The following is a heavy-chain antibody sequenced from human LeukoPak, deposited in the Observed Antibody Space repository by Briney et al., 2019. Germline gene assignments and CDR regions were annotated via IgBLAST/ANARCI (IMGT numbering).Heavy chain of an antibody. J-gene: IGHJ4*02. D-gene: IGHD6-6*01. CDR2: INPNSGGT. V-gene: IGHV1-2*02. CDR1: GYTFTGYY. Sequence: ASVKVSCKASGYTFTGYYMHWVRQAPGQGLEWMGWINPNSGGTNYAQKFQGRVTMTRDTSISTAYMELGRLRSGDTAVYYCARTAAREDFDYWGQGTLVTVSS. CDR3: ARTAAREDFDY.